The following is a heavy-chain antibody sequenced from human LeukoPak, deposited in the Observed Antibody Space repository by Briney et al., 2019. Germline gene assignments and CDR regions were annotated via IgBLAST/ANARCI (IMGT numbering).Heavy chain of an antibody. CDR3: ANHRPPDRYHWNYFDY. J-gene: IGHJ4*02. V-gene: IGHV3-23*01. CDR2: IGGHVHST. D-gene: IGHD1-20*01. Sequence: PGGSLRLSCAASGFTFRNSAMSWVRQAPGTGLEWVSSIGGHVHSTYYADSVIGRFTVSRDDSKNTLYLQMNSLRADDTAIYYCANHRPPDRYHWNYFDYWGQGTLVTVSS. CDR1: GFTFRNSA.